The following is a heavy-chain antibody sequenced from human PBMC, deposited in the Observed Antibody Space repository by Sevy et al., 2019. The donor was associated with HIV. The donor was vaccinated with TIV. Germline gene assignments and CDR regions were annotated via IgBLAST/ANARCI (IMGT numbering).Heavy chain of an antibody. V-gene: IGHV3-48*03. J-gene: IGHJ5*02. Sequence: GGSLRLSCAASGFTLSNYEMNWVRQAPGKGLEWVASITRSGTTMNYAGSVKGRFTISRDTPNSVYLQMNSLRGDDTGVYFCARRPGYYDSGSWLDPWGQGTLVTVSS. CDR1: GFTLSNYE. CDR2: ITRSGTTM. D-gene: IGHD3-16*01. CDR3: ARRPGYYDSGSWLDP.